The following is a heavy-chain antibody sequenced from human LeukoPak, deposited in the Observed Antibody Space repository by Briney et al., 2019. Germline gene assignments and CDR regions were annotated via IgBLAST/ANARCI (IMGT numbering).Heavy chain of an antibody. CDR3: ARQSIAARGYYYCMDV. CDR2: IYYSGST. CDR1: GGSISSTSYF. J-gene: IGHJ6*03. D-gene: IGHD6-6*01. Sequence: SETLSLTCTVSGGSISSTSYFWGWIRQPPGKGLEWIGSIYYSGSTNYNPSLKSPVTVSVDTPKNQFSLKLTSVTAADAAVYYCARQSIAARGYYYCMDVWGRGTTVTVSS. V-gene: IGHV4-39*01.